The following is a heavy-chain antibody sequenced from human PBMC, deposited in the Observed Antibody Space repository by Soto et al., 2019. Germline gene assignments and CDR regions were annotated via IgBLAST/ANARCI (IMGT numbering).Heavy chain of an antibody. J-gene: IGHJ6*02. CDR1: GFSLTSPVMC. V-gene: IGHV2-70*13. D-gene: IGHD1-20*01. Sequence: SGPTLVNPTETLTLTCTFCGFSLTSPVMCVSWIRQSPGKALEWLALIERDDDDKYYSTSLKTRLTISKDTRKNQVVLTMANMEPADTATYYCARSIRGPRRFNGMDVWGQGTTVTV. CDR2: IERDDDDK. CDR3: ARSIRGPRRFNGMDV.